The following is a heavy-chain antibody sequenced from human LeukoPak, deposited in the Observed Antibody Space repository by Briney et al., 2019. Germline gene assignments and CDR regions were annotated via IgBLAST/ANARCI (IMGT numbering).Heavy chain of an antibody. CDR2: IYYSGST. J-gene: IGHJ4*02. D-gene: IGHD3-3*01. CDR1: GGSLTGYY. Sequence: PSETLSLTCDVSGGSLTGYYWSWVRQPPGKGLEYIGYIYYSGSTNYSPSLKSRVTISVDTSKHQFSLKLSSVTAADTAVYYCARLDTIFGVAKGFDYWGQGTLVTVSS. V-gene: IGHV4-59*01. CDR3: ARLDTIFGVAKGFDY.